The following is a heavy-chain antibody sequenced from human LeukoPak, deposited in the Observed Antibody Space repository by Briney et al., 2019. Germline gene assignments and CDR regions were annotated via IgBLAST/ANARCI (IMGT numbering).Heavy chain of an antibody. J-gene: IGHJ3*02. CDR1: GFTFSSYW. Sequence: PGGSLRLSCAASGFTFSSYWMTWVRQPPGKGLEWVANIKQDGREKYYVDSVKGRFTISRDNAKNSLYLQMNSLRAEDTAVYYCARDRANYYGSGSHAFDIWGQGTMVTVSS. D-gene: IGHD3-10*01. V-gene: IGHV3-7*01. CDR3: ARDRANYYGSGSHAFDI. CDR2: IKQDGREK.